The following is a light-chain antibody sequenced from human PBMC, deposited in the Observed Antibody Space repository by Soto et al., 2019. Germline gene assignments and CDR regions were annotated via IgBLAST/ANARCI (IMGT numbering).Light chain of an antibody. CDR2: GAS. CDR3: QQYGSSPPWT. J-gene: IGKJ1*01. V-gene: IGKV3-20*01. Sequence: EIVLTQSPGTLSLSPGERATLSCRASQSVSSSYLAWYQQKPGQAPRLLIYGASRRATGIPDRFSGSGSGTAFLINISRLEPDDFAVYYCQQYGSSPPWTFGQGTKVEIK. CDR1: QSVSSSY.